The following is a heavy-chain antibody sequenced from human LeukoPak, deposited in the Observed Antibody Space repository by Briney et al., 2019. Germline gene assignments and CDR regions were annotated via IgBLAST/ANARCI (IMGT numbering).Heavy chain of an antibody. CDR1: GFTFSDYY. J-gene: IGHJ4*02. CDR3: ARDPEDYFDY. V-gene: IGHV3-11*04. Sequence: GGSLRLSCAASGFTFSDYYMSWIRQAPGKGLEWISYISSSTITTYYADSVKGRFTISRDNAKNSLYLQMNSLRAEDTAVYYCARDPEDYFDYWGQGALVTVSS. CDR2: ISSSTITT.